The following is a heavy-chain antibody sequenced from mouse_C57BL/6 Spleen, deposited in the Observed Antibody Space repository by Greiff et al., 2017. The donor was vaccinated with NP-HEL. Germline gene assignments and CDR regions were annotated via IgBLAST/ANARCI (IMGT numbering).Heavy chain of an antibody. V-gene: IGHV1-26*01. CDR2: INPNNGGT. Sequence: EDQLQQSGPELVKPGASVKISCKASGYTFTDYYMNWVKQSHGKSLEWIGDINPNNGGTSYNQKFKGKATLTVDKSSSTAYMELRSLTSEDSAVYYCARFYDGYWFAYWGQGTLVTVSA. J-gene: IGHJ3*01. D-gene: IGHD2-3*01. CDR1: GYTFTDYY. CDR3: ARFYDGYWFAY.